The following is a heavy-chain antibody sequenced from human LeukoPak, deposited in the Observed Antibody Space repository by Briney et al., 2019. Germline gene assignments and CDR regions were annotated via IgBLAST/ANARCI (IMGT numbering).Heavy chain of an antibody. D-gene: IGHD1-26*01. CDR1: GFTVSSNY. V-gene: IGHV3-53*01. J-gene: IGHJ3*02. Sequence: GGSLRLSCAASGFTVSSNYMSWVRQAPGKGLEWVSEIYSDGSTYYAATVKGRFSISRDNSKNTVYLQMKSLRAEDTAVYYCARELREHGVFDIWGQGTMVTVSS. CDR3: ARELREHGVFDI. CDR2: IYSDGST.